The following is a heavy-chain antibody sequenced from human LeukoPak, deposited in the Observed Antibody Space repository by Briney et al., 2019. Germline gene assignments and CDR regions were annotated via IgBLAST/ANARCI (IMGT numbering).Heavy chain of an antibody. CDR3: ARXRGTYYYYYMDV. V-gene: IGHV4-39*07. CDR2: IYYSGST. D-gene: IGHD3-16*01. J-gene: IGHJ6*03. CDR1: GGSISSSSYY. Sequence: SETLXLTCTVSGGSISSSSYYWGWIRQPPGKGLEWIGSIYYSGSTYYNPSLKSRVTISVDTSKNQFSLKLRCVTAADRAVYXXARXRGTYYYYYMDVWGKGTTVTVSS.